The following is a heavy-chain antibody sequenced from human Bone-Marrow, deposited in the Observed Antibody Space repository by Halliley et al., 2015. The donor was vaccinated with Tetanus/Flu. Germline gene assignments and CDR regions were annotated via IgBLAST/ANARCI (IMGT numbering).Heavy chain of an antibody. V-gene: IGHV4-59*01. CDR3: ARVGSGQWLVRWFDP. J-gene: IGHJ5*02. D-gene: IGHD6-19*01. Sequence: IGYVYYTGSTNYNPAFKSRVTMSVGTSKNQLPLNLSSVTAADTAMYYCARVGSGQWLVRWFDPWGQGTQVTVSS. CDR2: VYYTGST.